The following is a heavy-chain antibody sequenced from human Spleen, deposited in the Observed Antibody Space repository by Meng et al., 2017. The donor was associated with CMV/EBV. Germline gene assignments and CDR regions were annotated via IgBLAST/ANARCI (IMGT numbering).Heavy chain of an antibody. Sequence: GGSLRLSCAASGFTFSSYSMSWVRQAPGKGLEWVSVIYSGGSSTSYADPVKGRFTIYRDNSKNTLFLQMNSLRAGDTAVYYCAKDTRTGGVALRPTGYGMDVWGQGTTVTVSS. CDR2: IYSGGSST. D-gene: IGHD6-6*01. CDR3: AKDTRTGGVALRPTGYGMDV. CDR1: GFTFSSYS. J-gene: IGHJ6*02. V-gene: IGHV3-23*03.